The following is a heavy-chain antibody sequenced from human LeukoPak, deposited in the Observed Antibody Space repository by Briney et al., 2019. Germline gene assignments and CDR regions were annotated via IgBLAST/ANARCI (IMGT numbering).Heavy chain of an antibody. Sequence: GGSLRLSCAASGFTFSSYAMSWVRQAPGKGLEWVSAISGSGGSTYYADSVKGRFTISRDNSKNTLYLQMNSLRAEDTAVYYCARDRDYYDSSGYFDLWGRGTLVTVSS. J-gene: IGHJ2*01. D-gene: IGHD3-22*01. V-gene: IGHV3-23*01. CDR1: GFTFSSYA. CDR2: ISGSGGST. CDR3: ARDRDYYDSSGYFDL.